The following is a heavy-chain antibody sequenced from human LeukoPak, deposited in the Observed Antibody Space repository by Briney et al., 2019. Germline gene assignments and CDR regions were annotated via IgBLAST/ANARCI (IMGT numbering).Heavy chain of an antibody. V-gene: IGHV1-18*01. CDR1: GGTFSSYA. Sequence: GASVKVSCKASGGTFSSYAISWVRQAPGQGLEWMGWISAYSGNTNYAQKLQGRVTMTTDTSTSTAYMELGSLRSDDTAVYYCTIWFGEYPFDYWGQGTLVTVSS. J-gene: IGHJ4*02. CDR3: TIWFGEYPFDY. D-gene: IGHD3-10*01. CDR2: ISAYSGNT.